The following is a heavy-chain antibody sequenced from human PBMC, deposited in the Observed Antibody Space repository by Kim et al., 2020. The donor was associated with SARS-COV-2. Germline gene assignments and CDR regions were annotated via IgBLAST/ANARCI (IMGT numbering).Heavy chain of an antibody. CDR3: ARGLGITDFDY. J-gene: IGHJ4*02. D-gene: IGHD3-22*01. V-gene: IGHV4-34*01. Sequence: NHNPSLKSRVTISVDTSKNQFSLKLSSVTAADTAVYYCARGLGITDFDYWGQGTLVTVSS.